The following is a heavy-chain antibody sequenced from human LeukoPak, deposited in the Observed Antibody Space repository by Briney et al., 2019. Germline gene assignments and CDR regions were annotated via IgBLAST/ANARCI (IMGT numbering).Heavy chain of an antibody. CDR1: GGSFSGYY. V-gene: IGHV4-34*01. D-gene: IGHD2-15*01. CDR3: SCYSITYYYYGMDV. CDR2: INHSGST. J-gene: IGHJ6*02. Sequence: PSETLSLTCAVYGGSFSGYYWSWIRQPPGKGLEWIGEINHSGSTNYNPSLKSRVTISVDTSKNQFSLKLSSVTAADTAVYYCSCYSITYYYYGMDVWGQGTTVTVSS.